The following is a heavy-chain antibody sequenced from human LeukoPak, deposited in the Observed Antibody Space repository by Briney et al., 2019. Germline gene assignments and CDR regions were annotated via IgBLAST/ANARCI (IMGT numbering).Heavy chain of an antibody. J-gene: IGHJ4*02. Sequence: SETLSLTCAVSGGSISSCGYSWSWIRQPPGKGLEWIGYIYHSGSTYYNPSLKSRVTISVDRSKNQFSLKLSSVTAADTAVYYCASDYYDSSGYSSGHEYWGQGTLVTVSS. V-gene: IGHV4-30-2*01. CDR3: ASDYYDSSGYSSGHEY. CDR2: IYHSGST. CDR1: GGSISSCGYS. D-gene: IGHD3-22*01.